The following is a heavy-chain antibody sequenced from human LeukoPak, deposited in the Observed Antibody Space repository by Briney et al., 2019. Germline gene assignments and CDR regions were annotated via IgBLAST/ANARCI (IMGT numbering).Heavy chain of an antibody. V-gene: IGHV4-4*07. J-gene: IGHJ4*02. CDR1: GGSISSYY. CDR2: IYTSGST. Sequence: SSETLSLTCTVSGGSISSYYWSWIRQPAGKGLEWIGRIYTSGSTNYNPSLKSRVTMSVDTSKNQFSLKLSSVTAADTAVYYCARAGYSSGWYRRVDFDYWGQGTLVTVSS. CDR3: ARAGYSSGWYRRVDFDY. D-gene: IGHD6-19*01.